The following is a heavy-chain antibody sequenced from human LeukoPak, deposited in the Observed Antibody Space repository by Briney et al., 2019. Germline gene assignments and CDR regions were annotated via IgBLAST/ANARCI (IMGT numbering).Heavy chain of an antibody. D-gene: IGHD3-22*01. CDR3: AKGADYYDSSGYDY. V-gene: IGHV3-23*01. CDR2: ISGSGGST. Sequence: SGGSLRLSCAASGFTFSSYGMSWVRQAPGKGLEWVSAISGSGGSTYYADSVKGRFTISRDNSKNTLYLQMNSLRDEDTAVYYCAKGADYYDSSGYDYWGQGPLVTVSS. J-gene: IGHJ4*02. CDR1: GFTFSSYG.